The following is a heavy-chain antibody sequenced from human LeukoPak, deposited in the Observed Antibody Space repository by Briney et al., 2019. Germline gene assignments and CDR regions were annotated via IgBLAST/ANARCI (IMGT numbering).Heavy chain of an antibody. CDR3: AREELLQDPGAFDI. J-gene: IGHJ3*02. V-gene: IGHV4-31*03. Sequence: SETLSLTCTVSGGSISSGGYYWSWIRQHPGKGLEWIGYIYYSGSTYYNPSLKSRVTISVDTSKNQFSLKLSSVTAADTAVYYCAREELLQDPGAFDIWGQGTMVTVSS. D-gene: IGHD2-15*01. CDR1: GGSISSGGYY. CDR2: IYYSGST.